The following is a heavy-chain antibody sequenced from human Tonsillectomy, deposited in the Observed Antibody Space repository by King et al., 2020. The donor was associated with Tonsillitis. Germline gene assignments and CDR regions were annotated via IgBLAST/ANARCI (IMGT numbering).Heavy chain of an antibody. D-gene: IGHD5-24*01. CDR1: GGSFSGYY. J-gene: IGHJ4*02. CDR3: AREKGMAKLRGFDY. V-gene: IGHV4-34*01. CDR2: INHSGST. Sequence: VQLQQWGAGLLKPSETLSLTCAVYGGSFSGYYWSWIRQPPGKGLEWIGEINHSGSTKYKPSLESRVTISVDTSKNQFSLKLSSVTAADTAVYYCAREKGMAKLRGFDYWGQGTLVTVSS.